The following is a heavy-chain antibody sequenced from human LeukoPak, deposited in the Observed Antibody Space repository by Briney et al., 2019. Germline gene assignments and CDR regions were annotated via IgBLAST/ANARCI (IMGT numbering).Heavy chain of an antibody. CDR3: AKGWAPTCSGGSCYGSHFDY. Sequence: QTGGSLRLSYAASGFTFDDYAMHWVRQAPGKGLEWVSGISWNSGSIGYADSVKGRFTISRDNAKNSLYLQMNSLRAEDTALYYCAKGWAPTCSGGSCYGSHFDYWGQGTLVTVSS. D-gene: IGHD2-15*01. V-gene: IGHV3-9*01. J-gene: IGHJ4*02. CDR1: GFTFDDYA. CDR2: ISWNSGSI.